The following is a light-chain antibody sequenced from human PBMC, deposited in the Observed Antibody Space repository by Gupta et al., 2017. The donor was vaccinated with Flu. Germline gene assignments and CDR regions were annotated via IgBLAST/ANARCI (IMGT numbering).Light chain of an antibody. CDR2: KAS. V-gene: IGKV1-5*03. Sequence: QKPGKAPNLLIYKASSLETGVPSRFSGSGSETEFTLTISSLQPDDLATYYCQQYNSYPLTFGQGTKVEIK. J-gene: IGKJ1*01. CDR3: QQYNSYPLT.